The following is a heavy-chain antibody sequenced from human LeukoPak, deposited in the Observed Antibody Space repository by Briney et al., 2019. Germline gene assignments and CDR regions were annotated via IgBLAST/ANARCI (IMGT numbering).Heavy chain of an antibody. V-gene: IGHV4-39*01. D-gene: IGHD1-26*01. CDR3: ASPYSGSYSV. CDR2: IYYSGST. CDR1: GGSISSSSYY. J-gene: IGHJ6*04. Sequence: SETLSLTCTVSGGSISSSSYYWGWICQPPGKGLEWIGSIYYSGSTYYNPSLKSRVTISVDTSKNQFSLKLSSVTAADTAVYYCASPYSGSYSVWGKGTTVTVSS.